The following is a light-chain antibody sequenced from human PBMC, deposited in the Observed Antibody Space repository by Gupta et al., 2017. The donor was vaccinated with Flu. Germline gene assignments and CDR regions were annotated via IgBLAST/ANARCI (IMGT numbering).Light chain of an antibody. CDR1: SSDIGDYKY. Sequence: SITISCTGTSSDIGDYKYVSWYQQSPGNAHNLIISEVSYRPAGFSSRFSGSKSGNTASLTISGLQAEDEADYYCSSYSTSNTLVFGTGTQVTVL. J-gene: IGLJ1*01. CDR3: SSYSTSNTLV. CDR2: EVS. V-gene: IGLV2-14*01.